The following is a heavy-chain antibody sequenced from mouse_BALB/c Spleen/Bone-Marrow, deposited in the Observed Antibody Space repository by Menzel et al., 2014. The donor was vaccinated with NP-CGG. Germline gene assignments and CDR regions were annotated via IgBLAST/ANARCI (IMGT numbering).Heavy chain of an antibody. CDR2: IHYSGST. CDR3: ARRGSSSYWYFDV. Sequence: EVKLMESGPDLVKPSQPLSLTCTVTGYSITSGYSCHWIQQFPGNKLEWMGYIHYSGSTYYNPSLKSRISITRDTSKNQFFLQLNSVTTEDTATYYCARRGSSSYWYFDVWGAGTTVTASS. V-gene: IGHV3-1*02. J-gene: IGHJ1*01. CDR1: GYSITSGYS. D-gene: IGHD1-1*01.